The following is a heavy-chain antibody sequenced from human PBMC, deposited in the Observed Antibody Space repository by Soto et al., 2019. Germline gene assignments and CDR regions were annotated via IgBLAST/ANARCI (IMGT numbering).Heavy chain of an antibody. Sequence: EGQLVQSGGGSVQPGGSLRLSCAASGFTFSSSWMHWVRQVPGKGLVWVSRINSDGSSTSYVDSVKGRFTISRDNAKNTLYLQMNSLRVEDTAVYYCVRVEYYDSGDYWGQGTLVTVSA. J-gene: IGHJ4*02. V-gene: IGHV3-74*01. CDR3: VRVEYYDSGDY. CDR1: GFTFSSSW. CDR2: INSDGSST. D-gene: IGHD3-16*01.